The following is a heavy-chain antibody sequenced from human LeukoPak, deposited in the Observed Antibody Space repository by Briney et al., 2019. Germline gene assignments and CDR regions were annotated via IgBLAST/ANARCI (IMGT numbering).Heavy chain of an antibody. CDR1: GGTFSSYA. V-gene: IGHV1-69*04. J-gene: IGHJ5*02. D-gene: IGHD3-10*01. Sequence: GASVKVSCKASGGTFSSYAISWVRQAPGQGLEWMGRIIPILGIANYAQKFQGRVTITADKSTSTAYMELSRLRSDDTAVYYCARVGMVRDPHRWFDPWGQGTLVTVSS. CDR3: ARVGMVRDPHRWFDP. CDR2: IIPILGIA.